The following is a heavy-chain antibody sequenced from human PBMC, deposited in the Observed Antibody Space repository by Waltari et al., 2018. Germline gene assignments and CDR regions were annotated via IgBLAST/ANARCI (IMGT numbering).Heavy chain of an antibody. CDR3: ARTDDSSGYYFRPIYYYYYGMDV. CDR2: INAGNGNT. Sequence: QVQLVQSGAEVKKPGASVKVSCKASGYTFTSYAMHWVRQAPGKRLEWMGWINAGNGNTKYSQKFQGRVTITRDTSASTAYMELSSLRSEDTAVYYCARTDDSSGYYFRPIYYYYYGMDVWGQGTTVTVSS. J-gene: IGHJ6*02. CDR1: GYTFTSYA. D-gene: IGHD3-22*01. V-gene: IGHV1-3*01.